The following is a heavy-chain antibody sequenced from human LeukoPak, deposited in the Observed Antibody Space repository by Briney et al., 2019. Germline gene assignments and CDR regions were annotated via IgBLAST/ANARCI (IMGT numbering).Heavy chain of an antibody. J-gene: IGHJ3*01. CDR3: AKGLRYLSFIDAFDV. CDR1: GGSIGSSSYY. Sequence: SETLSLTCTVSGGSIGSSSYYWGWIRQPPGKGLEWIGSIYYSGSTYYNPSLKSRVTISVDMSKNQFSLNLSSVTAADTAVYYCAKGLRYLSFIDAFDVWGQGTMVTVSS. V-gene: IGHV4-39*01. CDR2: IYYSGST. D-gene: IGHD3-9*01.